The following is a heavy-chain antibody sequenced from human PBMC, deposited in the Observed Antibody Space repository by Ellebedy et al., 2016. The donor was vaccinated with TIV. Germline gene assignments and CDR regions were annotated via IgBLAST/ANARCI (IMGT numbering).Heavy chain of an antibody. V-gene: IGHV3-72*01. CDR3: AVDNWGSYDY. CDR2: IKTKPESYTT. J-gene: IGHJ4*02. Sequence: GESLKISCAASGFTFTDYSIDWVRQAPGKGLEWLGRIKTKPESYTTRYAASVNGRFTVSSDDSKNSVFLQMSSLRIEDTAVYYCAVDNWGSYDYWGQGTLVTVSS. CDR1: GFTFTDYS. D-gene: IGHD3-16*01.